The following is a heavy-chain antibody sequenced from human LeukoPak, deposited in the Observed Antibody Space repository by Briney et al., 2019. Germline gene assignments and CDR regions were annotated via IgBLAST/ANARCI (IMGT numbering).Heavy chain of an antibody. J-gene: IGHJ3*01. CDR1: GGSISSSSYY. CDR3: ASGVAIALNDY. V-gene: IGHV4-39*01. Sequence: SETLSLTCTVSGGSISSSSYYWGWIRQPPGKGLEWIGSIYYNGSTYYHPSLKSRVTISVDTSKNQFSLKLSSVTAADTAVYYCASGVAIALNDYWGQGTMVTVSS. CDR2: IYYNGST. D-gene: IGHD5-12*01.